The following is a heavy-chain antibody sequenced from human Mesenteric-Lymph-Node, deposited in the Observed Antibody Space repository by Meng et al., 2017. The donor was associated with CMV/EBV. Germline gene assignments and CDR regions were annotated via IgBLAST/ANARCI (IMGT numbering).Heavy chain of an antibody. V-gene: IGHV3-53*01. Sequence: GESLKISCAASGFTFSSYSMSWVRQAPGKGLEWVSVIYSGGSTYYADSVKGRFTISRDNSKNTLYLQMNSLRVEDTAVYYCARDRVAGTWGYYYYGMDVWGQGTTVTVSS. D-gene: IGHD6-19*01. CDR1: GFTFSSYS. CDR3: ARDRVAGTWGYYYYGMDV. J-gene: IGHJ6*02. CDR2: IYSGGST.